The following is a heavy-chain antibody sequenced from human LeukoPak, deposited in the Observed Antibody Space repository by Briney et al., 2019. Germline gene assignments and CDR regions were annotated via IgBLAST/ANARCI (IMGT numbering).Heavy chain of an antibody. CDR1: GGSISSSNW. CDR3: ARGYYDSSGYYPDAFDI. Sequence: SGTLSLTCAVSGGSISSSNWWSWVRQPPGKGLEWIGEIYHSGSTNYNPSLKSRVTISVDKSKNQFSLKLSSVTAADTAVYYCARGYYDSSGYYPDAFDIWGQGTMVTVSS. D-gene: IGHD3-22*01. CDR2: IYHSGST. J-gene: IGHJ3*02. V-gene: IGHV4-4*02.